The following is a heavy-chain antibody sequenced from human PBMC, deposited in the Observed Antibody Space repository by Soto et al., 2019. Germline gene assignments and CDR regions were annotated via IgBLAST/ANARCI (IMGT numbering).Heavy chain of an antibody. Sequence: QVQLVQSGAEVKKPGASVKVSCKASGYTFTSYAMHWVRQAPGQRLEWMGWINAGNGNTKYSQKFQGRGTITRDTSASTAYMELSSLRSEDTAVYYCARGGIAVAGRLDYWGQGTLVTVSS. CDR3: ARGGIAVAGRLDY. CDR2: INAGNGNT. V-gene: IGHV1-3*01. D-gene: IGHD6-19*01. J-gene: IGHJ4*02. CDR1: GYTFTSYA.